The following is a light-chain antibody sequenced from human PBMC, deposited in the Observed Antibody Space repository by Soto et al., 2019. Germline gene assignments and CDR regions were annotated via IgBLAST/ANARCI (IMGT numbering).Light chain of an antibody. CDR2: AAS. CDR3: LQDYGDSRT. J-gene: IGKJ1*01. Sequence: QMTQSPSSLSASVGEKIIITCRASRDVGSDVSWYQQKPGQAPKLLIYAASNLYTGVPSRFSGSRSGTEFTXTISSLQPAHFTSYFGLQDYGDSRTFGQGTK. V-gene: IGKV1-6*01. CDR1: RDVGSD.